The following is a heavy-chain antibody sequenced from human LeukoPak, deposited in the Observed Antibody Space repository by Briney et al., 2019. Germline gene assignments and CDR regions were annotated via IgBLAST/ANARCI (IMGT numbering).Heavy chain of an antibody. Sequence: PSETLSLTCTVSGGSISSSSYYWGWIRQPPGKGLEWIGSIYYSGSTYYNPSLKSRVTISVDTSKNQFSLKLSSVTAADTAVYYCARGGHLYYGSRSANWFDPWGQGTLVTVSS. CDR1: GGSISSSSYY. CDR3: ARGGHLYYGSRSANWFDP. D-gene: IGHD3-10*01. V-gene: IGHV4-39*07. J-gene: IGHJ5*02. CDR2: IYYSGST.